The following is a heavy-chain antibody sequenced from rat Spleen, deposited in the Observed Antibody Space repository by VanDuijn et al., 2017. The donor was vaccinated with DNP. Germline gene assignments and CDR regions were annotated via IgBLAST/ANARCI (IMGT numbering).Heavy chain of an antibody. J-gene: IGHJ4*01. Sequence: EVQLVGSGGNLVQPGRSLKLSCVASGFTFNNYWMTWIRQIPGKGLEWVGSITGSGGRTYYPDSVKGRFTISRDNAKNTLYLQMNSLRSEDTATYYCVRSRAASRGYVMDAWGQGTSVTVSS. D-gene: IGHD1-8*01. CDR1: GFTFNNYW. CDR2: ITGSGGRT. V-gene: IGHV5-31*01. CDR3: VRSRAASRGYVMDA.